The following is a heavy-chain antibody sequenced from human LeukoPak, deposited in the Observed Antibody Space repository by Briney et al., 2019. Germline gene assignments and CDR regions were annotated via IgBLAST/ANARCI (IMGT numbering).Heavy chain of an antibody. D-gene: IGHD3-10*01. CDR2: IYYRGST. CDR3: ARVPSGVRGVMRWFDP. Sequence: PSETLSLTCKVSGDSISNYYWSWIRQPPGKGLEWIGHIYYRGSTNYNLSLKSRVTTSVDTSKNQFSLNLSSVTAADTAVYYCARVPSGVRGVMRWFDPWGQGTLVTVSS. CDR1: GDSISNYY. V-gene: IGHV4-59*01. J-gene: IGHJ5*02.